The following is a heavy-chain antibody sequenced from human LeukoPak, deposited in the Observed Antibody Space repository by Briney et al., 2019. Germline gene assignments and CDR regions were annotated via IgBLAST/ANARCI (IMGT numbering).Heavy chain of an antibody. CDR3: ARISGSSKKYFQH. V-gene: IGHV3-13*01. Sequence: QSGGSLRLSCAASGFTFSSYDMHWVRQTTGKGLEWVSVIGTAGDTYYPGSVKGRFTISRDNANNSVYLQMSSLRAEDTALYYCARISGSSKKYFQHWGQGTLATVSS. CDR1: GFTFSSYD. D-gene: IGHD1-26*01. J-gene: IGHJ1*01. CDR2: IGTAGDT.